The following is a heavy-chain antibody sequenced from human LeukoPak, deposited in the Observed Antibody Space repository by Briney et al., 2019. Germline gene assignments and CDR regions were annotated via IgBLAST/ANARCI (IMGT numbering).Heavy chain of an antibody. Sequence: GRSLRLSCAASGFTFSDYGIHWVRQAPGQGLEWAALIWYDGSKKYYADSVKGRFTISRDNTKNTLYLQLNSLRADDTAVYYCARAHSSSSTFDLWGQGTLVTVSS. J-gene: IGHJ4*02. CDR3: ARAHSSSSTFDL. CDR1: GFTFSDYG. D-gene: IGHD6-6*01. V-gene: IGHV3-33*01. CDR2: IWYDGSKK.